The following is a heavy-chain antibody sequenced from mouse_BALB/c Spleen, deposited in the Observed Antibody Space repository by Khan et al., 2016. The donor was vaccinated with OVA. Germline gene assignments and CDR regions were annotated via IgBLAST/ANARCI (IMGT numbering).Heavy chain of an antibody. J-gene: IGHJ1*01. V-gene: IGHV9-1*02. Sequence: QIQLVQSGPELKKPGETVKISCKASGYTFTNYGMNWVKQAPGKGLKWMGWINTYTGEPTYTDDFKERFAFSLETSASTAYLQINNLKNEDMATYFCARGASYWYFDVWGAGTTVTVSS. CDR1: GYTFTNYG. CDR2: INTYTGEP. CDR3: ARGASYWYFDV.